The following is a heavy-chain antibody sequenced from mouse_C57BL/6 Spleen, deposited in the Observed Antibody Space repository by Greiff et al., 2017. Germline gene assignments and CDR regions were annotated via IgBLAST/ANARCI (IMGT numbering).Heavy chain of an antibody. CDR3: ARKGNDYGEYYAMDY. V-gene: IGHV1-9*01. J-gene: IGHJ4*01. D-gene: IGHD2-4*01. Sequence: QVQLQQSGAELMKPGASVKLSCTATGYTFTGYWIEWVKQRPGHGLEWIGEILPGSGSTNYNEKFKGKATFTADTSSNTAYMQLSSLTTEDSASYYCARKGNDYGEYYAMDYWGQGTSVTVSS. CDR2: ILPGSGST. CDR1: GYTFTGYW.